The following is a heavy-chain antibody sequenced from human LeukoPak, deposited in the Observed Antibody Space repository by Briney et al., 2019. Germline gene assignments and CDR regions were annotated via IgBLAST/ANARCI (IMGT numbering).Heavy chain of an antibody. CDR1: GFTFSDYY. Sequence: AGGSLRLSCAASGFTFSDYYMSWIRQAPGKGLEWASYISSIGSTLYYAHSVKGRFTISRDNAKNSLYLQMNSLRAEDTAVYYCARYARSLWIQLWVKPHDAFDIWGQGTMVTVSS. J-gene: IGHJ3*02. CDR2: ISSIGSTL. V-gene: IGHV3-11*01. CDR3: ARYARSLWIQLWVKPHDAFDI. D-gene: IGHD5-18*01.